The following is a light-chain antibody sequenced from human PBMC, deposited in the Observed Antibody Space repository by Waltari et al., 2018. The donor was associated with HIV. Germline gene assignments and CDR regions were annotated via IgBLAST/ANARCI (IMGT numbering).Light chain of an antibody. V-gene: IGLV1-51*01. CDR1: SSKFGNDF. CDR2: DND. Sequence: QSVLTQPPSVSAAPGQKVTISCSGSSSKFGNDFVSWYQHLPGAAPKLLLYDNDKRPSGISDRCSGSKSGTSATLGITGLQTGDEADYYCGTWDTSLGAGVFGGGTKLTVL. CDR3: GTWDTSLGAGV. J-gene: IGLJ3*02.